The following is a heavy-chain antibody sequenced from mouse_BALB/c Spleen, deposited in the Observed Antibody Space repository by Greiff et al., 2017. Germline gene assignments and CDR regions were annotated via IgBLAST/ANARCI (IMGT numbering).Heavy chain of an antibody. J-gene: IGHJ4*01. CDR1: GYTFTSYW. CDR3: ARSLLRPYAMDY. D-gene: IGHD1-2*01. V-gene: IGHV1S81*02. CDR2: INPSNGRT. Sequence: QVQLQQPGAELVKPGASVKLSCKASGYTFTSYWMHWVKQRPGQGLEWIGEINPSNGRTNYNEKFKSKATLTVDKSSSTAYMQLSSLTSEDSAVYYCARSLLRPYAMDYWGQGTSVTVSS.